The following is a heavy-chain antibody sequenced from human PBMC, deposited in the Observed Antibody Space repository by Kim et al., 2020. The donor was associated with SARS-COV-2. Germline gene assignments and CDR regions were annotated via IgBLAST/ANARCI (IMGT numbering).Heavy chain of an antibody. CDR1: GFTFRSYG. V-gene: IGHV3-33*05. J-gene: IGHJ4*02. Sequence: GGSLRLSCAASGFTFRSYGIHWVRQAPGKGLEWVAVISYDGSNKYYADSVKGRFTITRDNSKNTLYLQMNSLRAEDTAVYYCARGILPKYYFDYWGQGT. CDR2: ISYDGSNK. D-gene: IGHD3-10*01. CDR3: ARGILPKYYFDY.